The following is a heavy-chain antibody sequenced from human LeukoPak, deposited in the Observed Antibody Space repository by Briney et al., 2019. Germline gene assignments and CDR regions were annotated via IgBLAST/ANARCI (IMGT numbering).Heavy chain of an antibody. J-gene: IGHJ5*02. CDR2: INTSGST. CDR1: GGSVSSYY. Sequence: SETLSLTCTVSGGSVSSYYWSWIRQPAGKGLEWVGRINTSGSTNYNPSLKSRVTISVDTSKNQFSLKLSSVTAADTAVYYCARLRSPWGQGTLVTVSS. V-gene: IGHV4-4*07. CDR3: ARLRSP.